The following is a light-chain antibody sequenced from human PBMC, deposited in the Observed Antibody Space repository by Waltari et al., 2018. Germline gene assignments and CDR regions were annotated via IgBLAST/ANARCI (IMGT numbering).Light chain of an antibody. CDR3: QVWDSSSDHWV. Sequence: SYVLTQPPAVSVAPGKTARITWGGNNIGSKSVHWYQQKPGQAPVLVVYADSDRPSGIPERFSGSNSGNTATLTISRVEAGDEADYYCQVWDSSSDHWVFGGGTKLTVL. V-gene: IGLV3-21*03. J-gene: IGLJ3*02. CDR1: NIGSKS. CDR2: ADS.